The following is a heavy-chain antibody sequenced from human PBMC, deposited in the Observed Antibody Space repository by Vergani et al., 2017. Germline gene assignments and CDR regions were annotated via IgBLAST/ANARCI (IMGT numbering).Heavy chain of an antibody. V-gene: IGHV1-69*01. J-gene: IGHJ3*02. D-gene: IGHD5-18*01. Sequence: QVQLVQSGAEVKKPGSSVKVSCKASGGTFSSYAISWVRQAPGQGLEWMGGIIPIFGTANYAQKFQGRVTITADESTSTAYMELSSLRSEDTAVYYCAGAVRGYSYCYQVGDFDIWGQGTMVTVSS. CDR3: AGAVRGYSYCYQVGDFDI. CDR2: IIPIFGTA. CDR1: GGTFSSYA.